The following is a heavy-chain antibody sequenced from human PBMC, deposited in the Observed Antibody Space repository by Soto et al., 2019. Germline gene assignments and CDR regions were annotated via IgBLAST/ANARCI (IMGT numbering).Heavy chain of an antibody. CDR1: GVSITSYF. Sequence: PSDPVSLTCADSGVSITSYFWSWVRQTPGKGLDWIGSIPFSGATYSNPSLKGRAALSVDTSENHLSLTLNSVTSADTAVYSGARVRRDGYKRYFEFWGQGTQVTVSS. CDR3: ARVRRDGYKRYFEF. CDR2: IPFSGAT. D-gene: IGHD3-10*01. V-gene: IGHV4-59*07. J-gene: IGHJ4*02.